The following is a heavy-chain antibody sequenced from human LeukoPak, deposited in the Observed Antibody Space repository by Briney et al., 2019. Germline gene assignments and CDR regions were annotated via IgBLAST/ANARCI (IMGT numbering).Heavy chain of an antibody. CDR2: IYYSGST. V-gene: IGHV4-30-4*01. J-gene: IGHJ4*02. Sequence: PQTKPRTCTVSAGCISSGDYYWSCIRQPPGKGLEWIGYIYYSGSTYYNPSLKSRVTISVDTSKNQFSLKLSSVTAADTAVYYCARVRDSSGWYYFDYWGQGTLVTVSS. D-gene: IGHD6-19*01. CDR3: ARVRDSSGWYYFDY. CDR1: AGCISSGDYY.